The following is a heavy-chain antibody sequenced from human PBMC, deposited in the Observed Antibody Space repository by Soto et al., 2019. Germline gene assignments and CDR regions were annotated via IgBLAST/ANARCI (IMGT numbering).Heavy chain of an antibody. CDR3: AKDRRQGSSSSFDY. CDR2: ISWNSGSI. CDR1: GFTFDDYA. V-gene: IGHV3-9*01. J-gene: IGHJ4*02. Sequence: GGSLRLSCAASGFTFDDYAMHWVRQAPGKGLEWVSGISWNSGSIGYADSVKGRFTISRDNAKNSLYLQMNSLRAEDTALYYCAKDRRQGSSSSFDYWGQGTLVTVSS. D-gene: IGHD6-13*01.